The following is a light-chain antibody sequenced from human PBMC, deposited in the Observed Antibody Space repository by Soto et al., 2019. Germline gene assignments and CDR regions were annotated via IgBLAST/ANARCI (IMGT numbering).Light chain of an antibody. J-gene: IGLJ1*01. CDR2: DVS. CDR1: SSDLGDYNY. V-gene: IGLV2-14*03. CDR3: TSYTTTGTYV. Sequence: QFVLTQPASVSGSPGQSITISCTGASSDLGDYNYVSWYQQHPGKAPRLMIYDVSSRPSGVSDRFSGSKSGNTASLSISGLQAEDEADYYCTSYTTTGTYVFATGTKVTVL.